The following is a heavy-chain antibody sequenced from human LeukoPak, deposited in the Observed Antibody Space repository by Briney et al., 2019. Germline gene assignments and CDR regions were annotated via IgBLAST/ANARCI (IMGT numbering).Heavy chain of an antibody. Sequence: GGSLRLSCAASGFTFSNYAMSWVRQAPGKGLEWVAVIWYDGSDKYHADSVKGRFTISRDNSKNMLYLQMNSLRAEDTAVYYCASSSGWYLSSDYWGQGTLVTVSS. CDR1: GFTFSNYA. CDR2: IWYDGSDK. V-gene: IGHV3-33*08. J-gene: IGHJ4*02. D-gene: IGHD6-19*01. CDR3: ASSSGWYLSSDY.